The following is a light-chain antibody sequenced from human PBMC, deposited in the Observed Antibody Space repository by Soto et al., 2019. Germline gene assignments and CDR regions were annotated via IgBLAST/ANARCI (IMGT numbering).Light chain of an antibody. CDR1: QSISNY. CDR2: AAS. J-gene: IGKJ5*01. V-gene: IGKV1-33*01. Sequence: IQLTQTPTPLSASVGARVTITCRASQSISNYLNWYQQKPGKAPKLLIYAASNLERGVPSRFSGSGSGTDFTFTISSLQPEDIATYYCQQYDNLSRPFGQGTRLEIK. CDR3: QQYDNLSRP.